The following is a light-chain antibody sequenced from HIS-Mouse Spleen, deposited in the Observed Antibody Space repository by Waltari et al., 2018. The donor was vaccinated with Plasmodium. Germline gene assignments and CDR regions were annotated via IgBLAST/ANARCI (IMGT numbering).Light chain of an antibody. J-gene: IGLJ3*02. Sequence: SYALTRPPSVSVSPGQTARITCSGDALPTKYAYWYQQKSGQAPVLVIYEDSKRPSGIPERFSGSSSGTMATLTISGAQVEDEADYYCYSTDSSGNHRVFGGGTKLTVL. CDR2: EDS. CDR3: YSTDSSGNHRV. V-gene: IGLV3-10*01. CDR1: ALPTKY.